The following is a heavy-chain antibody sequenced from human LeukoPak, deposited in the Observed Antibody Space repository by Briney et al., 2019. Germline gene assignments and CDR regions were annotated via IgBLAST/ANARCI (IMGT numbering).Heavy chain of an antibody. Sequence: GGSLRLSCAASGFTFDDYGMSWVRQAPGKGQEWVSGINWNGGSTGYADSVKGRFTISRDNATNSLYLQMNSLRAEDTALYYCARDNWRGYDAVLAYYYVDVWGKGTTVTVSS. CDR1: GFTFDDYG. CDR3: ARDNWRGYDAVLAYYYVDV. V-gene: IGHV3-20*04. CDR2: INWNGGST. J-gene: IGHJ6*03. D-gene: IGHD5-12*01.